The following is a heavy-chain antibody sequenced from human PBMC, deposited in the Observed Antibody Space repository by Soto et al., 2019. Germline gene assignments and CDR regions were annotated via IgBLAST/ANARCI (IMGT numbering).Heavy chain of an antibody. D-gene: IGHD6-6*01. CDR1: GFTVSSNY. Sequence: GGSLRLSCAASGFTVSSNYMSWVRQAPGKGLEWVSVIYSGGPTYYADSVKGRFTISRDNSKNTLYLQMNSLRAEDTAIYYCARGKQLVFRFDPWGQGTLVTVSS. J-gene: IGHJ5*02. CDR3: ARGKQLVFRFDP. V-gene: IGHV3-66*01. CDR2: IYSGGPT.